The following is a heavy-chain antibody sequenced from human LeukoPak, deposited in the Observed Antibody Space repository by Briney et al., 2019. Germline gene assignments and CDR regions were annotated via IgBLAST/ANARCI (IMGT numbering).Heavy chain of an antibody. Sequence: GGSLRLSCAASGFTVSSNYMSWVRQAPGKGLEWVSVIYSGGSAYYADSVKGRFTISRDNSKNTLYPQMNSLRAEDTAVYYCASLQQLAPIAVGAFDIWGQGTMVTVSS. D-gene: IGHD6-13*01. V-gene: IGHV3-53*01. J-gene: IGHJ3*02. CDR1: GFTVSSNY. CDR3: ASLQQLAPIAVGAFDI. CDR2: IYSGGSA.